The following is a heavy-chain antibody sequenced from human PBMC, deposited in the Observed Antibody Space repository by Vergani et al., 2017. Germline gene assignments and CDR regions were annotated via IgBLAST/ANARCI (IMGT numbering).Heavy chain of an antibody. J-gene: IGHJ4*02. CDR3: AKHFRGWGIYY. V-gene: IGHV3-30*02. CDR1: GFTLSNYD. Sequence: QVQLVESGGGVVQRVGSLRLSCATSGFTLSNYDMQWIRQGPGKGLEFVAFIQFDGSNQYYADSVKGRFTLSRDFSKNTLYLQMKSLRTDDTATYYCAKHFRGWGIYYWCQGSQVIVAS. D-gene: IGHD3-16*01. CDR2: IQFDGSNQ.